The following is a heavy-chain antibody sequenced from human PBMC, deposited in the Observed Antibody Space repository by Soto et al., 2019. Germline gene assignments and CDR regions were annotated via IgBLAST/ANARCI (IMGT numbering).Heavy chain of an antibody. CDR1: GVSFSGYY. J-gene: IGHJ5*01. CDR2: INHSGST. D-gene: IGHD2-15*01. V-gene: IGHV4-34*01. Sequence: PSQTLSLTWAVFGVSFSGYYCIWIRQPQEKGLEWIGEINHSGSTNYNPSLKSRVTISVDTSKNQFSLKLSSVTAADTAVYYCARSQSSGGSSNWFDPWGQGTLVTVSS. CDR3: ARSQSSGGSSNWFDP.